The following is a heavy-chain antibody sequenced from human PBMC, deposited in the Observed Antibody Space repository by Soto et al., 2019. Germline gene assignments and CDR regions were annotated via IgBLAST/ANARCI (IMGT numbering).Heavy chain of an antibody. Sequence: GGSLRLSCAASGFTVSSNYMSWVRQAPGKGLEWVSVIYSGGSTYYADSVKGRFTNSRHNSKNTLYLQMNSLRAEDTAVYYCAKMVYAIEEDYYYYMDVWGKGTTVTVSS. CDR2: IYSGGST. V-gene: IGHV3-53*04. CDR3: AKMVYAIEEDYYYYMDV. D-gene: IGHD2-8*01. CDR1: GFTVSSNY. J-gene: IGHJ6*03.